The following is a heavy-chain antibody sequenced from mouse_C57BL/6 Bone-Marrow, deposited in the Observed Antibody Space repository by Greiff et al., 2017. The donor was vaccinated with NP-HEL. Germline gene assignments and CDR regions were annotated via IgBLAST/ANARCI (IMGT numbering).Heavy chain of an antibody. CDR3: ARGSKNAMDY. CDR1: GYTFTSYW. Sequence: VQLQQPGAELVKPGASVKMSCKASGYTFTSYWITWVKQRPGQGLEWIGDIYPGSGSTNYNEKFKSKATLTVDTSSRTAYMQLSSLASEDFAVYYCARGSKNAMDYWGQGTSVTVSS. CDR2: IYPGSGST. V-gene: IGHV1-55*01. D-gene: IGHD2-5*01. J-gene: IGHJ4*01.